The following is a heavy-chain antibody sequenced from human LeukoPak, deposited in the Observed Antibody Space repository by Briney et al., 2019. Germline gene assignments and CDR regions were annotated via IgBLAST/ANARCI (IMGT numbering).Heavy chain of an antibody. V-gene: IGHV1-69*04. CDR3: ARDRGYSSGSYNWFDP. CDR2: IIPILGIA. CDR1: GGTFSSYA. Sequence: GASVKVSCKASGGTFSSYAISWVRQAPGQGLEWMGRIIPILGIANYAQKFQGRVTITADKSTSTAYMEPSSLRSEDTAVYYCARDRGYSSGSYNWFDPWGQGTLVTVSS. J-gene: IGHJ5*02. D-gene: IGHD6-19*01.